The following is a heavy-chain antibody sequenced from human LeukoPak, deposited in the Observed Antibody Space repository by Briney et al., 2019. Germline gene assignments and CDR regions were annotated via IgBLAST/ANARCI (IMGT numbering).Heavy chain of an antibody. Sequence: PSETPSLTCTVSGGSIGNYYWSWIRQPPGKGLEWIGYIYYSGTTNYNPSLKSRVTISLDTSKSQFSLKLRSVTAADTAVYYCARGKKDDTGSYPADYWGQGTLVTVSS. CDR3: ARGKKDDTGSYPADY. D-gene: IGHD3-10*01. V-gene: IGHV4-59*01. CDR1: GGSIGNYY. J-gene: IGHJ4*02. CDR2: IYYSGTT.